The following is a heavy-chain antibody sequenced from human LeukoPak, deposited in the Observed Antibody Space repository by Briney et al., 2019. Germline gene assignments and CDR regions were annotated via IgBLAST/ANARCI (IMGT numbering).Heavy chain of an antibody. CDR1: GYTFTNYW. CDR3: TAMYYCARHSRGYSSGWNIDY. CDR2: IYPGDSDT. V-gene: IGHV5-51*01. J-gene: IGHJ4*02. D-gene: IGHD6-19*01. Sequence: GESLKISCKGSGYTFTNYWIAWVRQMPGKGLEWMGIIYPGDSDTRYSPSFQGQVTISADQSIDTAYLQWSTLKASDTAMASDTAMYYCARHSRGYSSGWNIDYWGQGTLVTVSS.